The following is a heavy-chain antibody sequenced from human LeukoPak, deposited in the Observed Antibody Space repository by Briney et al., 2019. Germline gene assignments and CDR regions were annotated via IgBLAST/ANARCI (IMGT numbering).Heavy chain of an antibody. CDR1: GFTFITYA. J-gene: IGHJ2*01. D-gene: IGHD5-24*01. V-gene: IGHV3-23*01. CDR3: AREERDGYNYYWYFDL. CDR2: IRGSGTGGRT. Sequence: GGSLRLSCAASGFTFITYAMSWVRQAPGKGLEWVSGIRGSGTGGRTYYADSVKGRFTISRDNSKNTLYLQMNSLRAEDTAVYYCAREERDGYNYYWYFDLWGRGTLVTVSS.